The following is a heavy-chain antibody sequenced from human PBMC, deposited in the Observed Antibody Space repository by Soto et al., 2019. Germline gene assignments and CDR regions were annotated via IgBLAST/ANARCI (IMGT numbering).Heavy chain of an antibody. CDR3: ASVLSGSYYGGNDY. D-gene: IGHD1-26*01. Sequence: QVQLVQSGAEVKKPGSSVKVSCKASGGTFSSYAISWVRQAPGQGLEWMGGIIPIFGTANYAQKVQGRVTITADETTSTAYMERSSLRSEDTAVYYCASVLSGSYYGGNDYWGQGTLVTVSS. CDR2: IIPIFGTA. J-gene: IGHJ4*02. V-gene: IGHV1-69*12. CDR1: GGTFSSYA.